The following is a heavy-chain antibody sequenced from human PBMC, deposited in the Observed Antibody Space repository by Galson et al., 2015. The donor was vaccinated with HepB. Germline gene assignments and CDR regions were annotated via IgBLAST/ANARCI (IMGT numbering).Heavy chain of an antibody. D-gene: IGHD2-21*02. CDR2: FDPEDGET. CDR3: ATFSRGGSDYSAFDI. J-gene: IGHJ3*02. CDR1: GYTLTELS. V-gene: IGHV1-24*01. Sequence: SVKVSCKVSGYTLTELSMHWVGQAPGKGLEWMGGFDPEDGETIYAQKFQGRVTMTEDTSTDTAYMELSSLRSEDTAVYYCATFSRGGSDYSAFDIWGQGTMVTVSS.